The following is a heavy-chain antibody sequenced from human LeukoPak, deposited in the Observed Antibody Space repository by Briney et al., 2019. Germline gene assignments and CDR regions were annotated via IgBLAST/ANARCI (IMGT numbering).Heavy chain of an antibody. CDR2: ISDSGSAI. Sequence: PGGSLRLSCAASGFTFSDYYMSWIRQAPGKGLEWISYISDSGSAIYYADSVKGRFIVSRDNAKSSLILQMNSVTVADTALYYCTRDMPRVSFLEFLSSGFDYWGQGTLATVSS. V-gene: IGHV3-11*04. CDR3: TRDMPRVSFLEFLSSGFDY. D-gene: IGHD3-3*01. J-gene: IGHJ4*02. CDR1: GFTFSDYY.